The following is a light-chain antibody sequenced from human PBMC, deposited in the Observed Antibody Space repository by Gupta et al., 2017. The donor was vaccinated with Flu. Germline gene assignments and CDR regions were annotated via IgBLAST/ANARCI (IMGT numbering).Light chain of an antibody. Sequence: RVIISCSGDSANIGKNTVNWYQQFSGTAPKLLIYSNHKRPSGVPDRFSGSKSGTSASLAISGLQSEDEADYYCAAWDENLNGVIFGGGTKLTVL. CDR2: SNH. CDR3: AAWDENLNGVI. CDR1: SANIGKNT. J-gene: IGLJ2*01. V-gene: IGLV1-44*01.